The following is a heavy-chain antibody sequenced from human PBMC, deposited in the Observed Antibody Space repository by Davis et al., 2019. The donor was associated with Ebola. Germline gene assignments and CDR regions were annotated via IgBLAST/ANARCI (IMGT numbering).Heavy chain of an antibody. D-gene: IGHD6-13*01. CDR3: ARRIAAAGTGYYFDY. J-gene: IGHJ4*02. CDR2: ISGSGGST. Sequence: GESLKISCAASGFTFSSYAMSWVRQAPGKGLEWVSAISGSGGSTYYADSVKGRFTISRDNSKNTLYLQMNSLRAEDTALYHCARRIAAAGTGYYFDYWGQGTLVTVSS. CDR1: GFTFSSYA. V-gene: IGHV3-23*01.